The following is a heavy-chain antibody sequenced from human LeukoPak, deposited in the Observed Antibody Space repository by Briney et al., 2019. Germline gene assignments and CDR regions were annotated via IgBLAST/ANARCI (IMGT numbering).Heavy chain of an antibody. CDR2: INHSGST. J-gene: IGHJ6*03. Sequence: SETLSLTCAVYGGSFSGYYWSWIRQPPGKGLEWIGEINHSGSTNYNPSLKSRVTISVDTSKNQLSLKLSSVTAADTAVYYCARLRGKAAAGQYYYYYMDVWGKGTTVTVSS. CDR3: ARLRGKAAAGQYYYYYMDV. D-gene: IGHD6-13*01. V-gene: IGHV4-34*01. CDR1: GGSFSGYY.